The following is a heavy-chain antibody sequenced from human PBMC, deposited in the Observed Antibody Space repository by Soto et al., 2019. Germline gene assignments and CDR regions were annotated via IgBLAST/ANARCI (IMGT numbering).Heavy chain of an antibody. CDR2: ISSSSSTI. CDR3: ARDYYDSSGYLGLLDY. Sequence: GGSLRLSCAASGFTFSSYSMNWVRQAPGKGLEWVSYISSSSSTIYYADSVKGRFTISRDNAKNSLYLQMNSLRDEDTAVYYCARDYYDSSGYLGLLDYWGQGTLVTVSS. D-gene: IGHD3-22*01. V-gene: IGHV3-48*02. CDR1: GFTFSSYS. J-gene: IGHJ4*02.